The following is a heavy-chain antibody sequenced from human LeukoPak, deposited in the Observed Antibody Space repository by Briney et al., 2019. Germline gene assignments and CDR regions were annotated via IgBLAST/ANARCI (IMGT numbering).Heavy chain of an antibody. V-gene: IGHV3-74*01. CDR3: ARALAVAGTGGFDP. Sequence: GGSLRLSCAASGFTFSSYWMHWVRQAPGKGLVWVSRINSDGSSTSYADSVKGRFTISRDNAKNTLCLQMNSLRADDTAVYYCARALAVAGTGGFDPWGQGTLVTVSS. D-gene: IGHD6-19*01. CDR1: GFTFSSYW. CDR2: INSDGSST. J-gene: IGHJ5*02.